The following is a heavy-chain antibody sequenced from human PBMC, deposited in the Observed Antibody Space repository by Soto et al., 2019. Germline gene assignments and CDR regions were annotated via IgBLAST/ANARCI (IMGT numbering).Heavy chain of an antibody. CDR2: ISAYNGNT. V-gene: IGHV1-18*01. Sequence: VASVKVSCKASGYTFTSYGISWVRQAPGQGLEWMGWISAYNGNTNYAQKLQGRVTMTTDTSTSTAYMELRSLRSDDTAVYYCARRRILTGYYNTYYYYGMDVWGQGTTVTVSS. CDR1: GYTFTSYG. CDR3: ARRRILTGYYNTYYYYGMDV. J-gene: IGHJ6*02. D-gene: IGHD3-9*01.